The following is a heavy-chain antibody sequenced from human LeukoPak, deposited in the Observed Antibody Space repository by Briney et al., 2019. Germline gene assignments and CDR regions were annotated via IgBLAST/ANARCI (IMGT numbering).Heavy chain of an antibody. CDR1: GFTFSSYS. CDR3: ARGKSCYHFDL. Sequence: GGSLRLSCAASGFTFSSYSMNWVRQAPGKGLEWVSSISSSSSYIYYADSVKGRFTISRDNAKNSLYLQMNSLRAEDTAVYYCARGKSCYHFDLWGRGTLVTVSS. V-gene: IGHV3-21*01. D-gene: IGHD2-15*01. CDR2: ISSSSSYI. J-gene: IGHJ2*01.